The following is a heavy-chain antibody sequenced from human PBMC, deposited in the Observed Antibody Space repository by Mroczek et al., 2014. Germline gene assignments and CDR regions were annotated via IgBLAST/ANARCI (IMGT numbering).Heavy chain of an antibody. J-gene: IGHJ1*01. CDR2: IYYSGST. D-gene: IGHD3-10*01. V-gene: IGHV4-31*03. CDR1: GGSISSGGYY. Sequence: QVQLQESGPGLVKPSQTLSLTCTVSGGSISSGGYYWSWIRQHPGKGLEWIGYIYYSGSTYYNPSLKSRVTISVDTSKNQFSLKLSSVTAADTAVYYCASSTMVRGAQRSYFQHWGQGTLVTVSS. CDR3: ASSTMVRGAQRSYFQH.